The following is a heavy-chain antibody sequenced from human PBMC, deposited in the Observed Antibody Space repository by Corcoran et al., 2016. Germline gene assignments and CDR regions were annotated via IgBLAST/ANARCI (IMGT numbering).Heavy chain of an antibody. CDR2: IKQDGREK. V-gene: IGHV3-7*03. CDR1: GFTFSSYW. J-gene: IGHJ6*02. CDR3: AGDSYQYYEFWSGYYPLMDV. D-gene: IGHD3-3*01. Sequence: EVQLVESGGGLVQPGGSLRLSCAASGFTFSSYWMNWVRQAPGKGLEWVAKIKQDGREKYYVDSVKGRFTISRDNAKNSLYLQMTRRSAEDTAVYYCAGDSYQYYEFWSGYYPLMDVWGQGTTVTVSS.